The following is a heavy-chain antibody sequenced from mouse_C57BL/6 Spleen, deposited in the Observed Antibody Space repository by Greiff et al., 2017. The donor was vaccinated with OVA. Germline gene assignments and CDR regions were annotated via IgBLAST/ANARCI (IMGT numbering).Heavy chain of an antibody. CDR3: TTYYYGSSYPHWYFDV. J-gene: IGHJ1*03. CDR2: IDPEDGDT. D-gene: IGHD1-1*01. Sequence: EVQLQQSGAELVRPGASVKLSCTASGFNIKDYYMHWVKQRPEQGLEWIGRIDPEDGDTEYAPKFQGKATMTADTSSNTAYLQLSSLTSEDTAVYYCTTYYYGSSYPHWYFDVWGTGTTVTVSS. CDR1: GFNIKDYY. V-gene: IGHV14-1*01.